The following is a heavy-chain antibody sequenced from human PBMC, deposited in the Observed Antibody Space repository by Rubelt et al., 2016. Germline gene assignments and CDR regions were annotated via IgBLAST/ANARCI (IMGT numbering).Heavy chain of an antibody. Sequence: LEWMGWISAYNGNTNYAQKLQGRVTMTTDTSTSTAYMELRSLRSDDTAVYSCARDLGATLPRPFDYWGQGTLVTVSS. V-gene: IGHV1-18*01. CDR2: ISAYNGNT. J-gene: IGHJ4*02. D-gene: IGHD1-26*01. CDR3: ARDLGATLPRPFDY.